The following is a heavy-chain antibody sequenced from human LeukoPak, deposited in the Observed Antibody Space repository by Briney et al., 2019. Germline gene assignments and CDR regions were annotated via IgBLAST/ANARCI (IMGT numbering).Heavy chain of an antibody. D-gene: IGHD1-26*01. CDR2: INHSGST. Sequence: SETLSLTCAVYGGSFSGYYWSWIRQPPGKGLEWIGEINHSGSTNYNPSLKSRVTISVDTSKNQFSLKLSSVTAADTAVYYCARGSGSYPLDYWGQGTLVTVSS. V-gene: IGHV4-34*01. CDR1: GGSFSGYY. J-gene: IGHJ4*02. CDR3: ARGSGSYPLDY.